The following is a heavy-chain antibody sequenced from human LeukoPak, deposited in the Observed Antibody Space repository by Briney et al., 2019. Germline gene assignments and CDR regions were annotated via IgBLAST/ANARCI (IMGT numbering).Heavy chain of an antibody. CDR3: ARNPKYSSGWYETDY. Sequence: GESLKISCKGSGYSFTSYWIGWVRQMPGEGLEWMGIIYPGDSDTRYSPSFQGQVTISADKSISTAYLQWSSLKASDTAMYYCARNPKYSSGWYETDYWGQGTLVTVSS. J-gene: IGHJ4*02. V-gene: IGHV5-51*01. D-gene: IGHD6-19*01. CDR2: IYPGDSDT. CDR1: GYSFTSYW.